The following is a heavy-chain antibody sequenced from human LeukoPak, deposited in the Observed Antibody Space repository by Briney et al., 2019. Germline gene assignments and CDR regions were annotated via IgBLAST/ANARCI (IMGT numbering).Heavy chain of an antibody. CDR3: ARLEGSATRD. V-gene: IGHV3-64*01. Sequence: PGGSLRLSCAAPGFTFSSYAMDWVRRAPGKGLEYVSAISGSGGSTFYANSVKGRFTISRDNSKNTLYLQMGSLRAEDMAVYYCARLEGSATRDWGQGTLVTVSS. CDR1: GFTFSSYA. J-gene: IGHJ4*02. CDR2: ISGSGGST. D-gene: IGHD2-15*01.